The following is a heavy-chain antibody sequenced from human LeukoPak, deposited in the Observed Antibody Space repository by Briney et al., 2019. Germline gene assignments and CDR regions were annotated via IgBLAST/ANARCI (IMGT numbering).Heavy chain of an antibody. D-gene: IGHD6-19*01. CDR3: ARGGRRWLEVLPFDY. V-gene: IGHV1-69*13. CDR1: GGTFSSYA. Sequence: GASVKVSCKASGGTFSSYAISWVRQAPGQGLEWMGGIIPIFGTANYAQKFQGRVTITADESTSTAYMELSSLRSEDTAVYYCARGGRRWLEVLPFDYWGQGTLVTVSS. CDR2: IIPIFGTA. J-gene: IGHJ4*02.